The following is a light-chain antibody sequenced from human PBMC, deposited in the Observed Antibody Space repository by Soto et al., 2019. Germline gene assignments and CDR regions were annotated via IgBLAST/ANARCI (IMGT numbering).Light chain of an antibody. CDR3: CSYTSSTNYV. Sequence: QSVLTQPASVSGSPGQSITISCTGTTSDVSIYNYVSWYQQHPGKAPKLMIYGVSNRPSGVSNRFSGAKSGHTASLTISGLQVEDEADYYCCSYTSSTNYVFGPGTKGHRP. J-gene: IGLJ1*01. CDR2: GVS. V-gene: IGLV2-14*01. CDR1: TSDVSIYNY.